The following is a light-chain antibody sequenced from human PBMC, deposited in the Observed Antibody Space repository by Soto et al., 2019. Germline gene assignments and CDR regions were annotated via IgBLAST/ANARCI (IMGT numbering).Light chain of an antibody. CDR3: QQYGRSPWT. CDR2: AAS. CDR1: QSVASNY. V-gene: IGKV3-20*01. J-gene: IGKJ1*01. Sequence: EIVLTQSPGTLSLSPGERVTLSCRASQSVASNYLAWYQQKPGQAPRLLIYAASGRATGIPDRFSGSGSGTDVTLTISRLEPEDFAVYYCQQYGRSPWTFGQGTKVEIK.